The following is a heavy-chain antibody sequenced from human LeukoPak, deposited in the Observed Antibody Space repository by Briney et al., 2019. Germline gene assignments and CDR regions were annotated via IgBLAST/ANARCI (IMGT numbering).Heavy chain of an antibody. D-gene: IGHD3-22*01. CDR1: GGSISSSSYY. CDR2: IYYSGST. CDR3: ARRRYYDWLIDY. J-gene: IGHJ4*02. V-gene: IGHV4-39*01. Sequence: SETLSLTCTVSGGSISSSSYYWGWIRQPPGKGLKWIGSIYYSGSTYYNPSLKSRVTISVDTSKNQFSLKLSSVTAADTAVYYCARRRYYDWLIDYWGQGTLVTVSS.